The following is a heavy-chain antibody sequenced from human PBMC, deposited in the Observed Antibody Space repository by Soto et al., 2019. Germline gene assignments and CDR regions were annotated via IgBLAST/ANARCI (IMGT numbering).Heavy chain of an antibody. Sequence: GSLRLSCAASGFIFSNYVMSWVRQTPGKGLEWVSGISGRGDNTYYADSVKGRFTVSRDNSKNTLYLQMDSLRAEDTAVYYCAKTPLRVGPIGYWGQGTLVTVSS. CDR3: AKTPLRVGPIGY. V-gene: IGHV3-23*01. CDR1: GFIFSNYV. J-gene: IGHJ4*02. D-gene: IGHD2-15*01. CDR2: ISGRGDNT.